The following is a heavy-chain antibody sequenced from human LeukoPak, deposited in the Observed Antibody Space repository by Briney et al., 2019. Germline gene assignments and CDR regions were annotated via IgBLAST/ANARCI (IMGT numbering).Heavy chain of an antibody. Sequence: GGSLRLSCAASGFTFSSYAVSWVRQAPGKGLEWVSAISGSGGSTYYADSVKGRFTISRDNSKNTLYLQMNSLRAEDTAVYYCAKDLLGRIVATTIDYWGQGTLVTVSS. CDR3: AKDLLGRIVATTIDY. CDR2: ISGSGGST. D-gene: IGHD5-12*01. J-gene: IGHJ4*02. CDR1: GFTFSSYA. V-gene: IGHV3-23*01.